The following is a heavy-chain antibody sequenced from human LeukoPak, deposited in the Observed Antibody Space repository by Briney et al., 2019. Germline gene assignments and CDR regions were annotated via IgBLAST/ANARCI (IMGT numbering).Heavy chain of an antibody. CDR2: ISGSGGST. Sequence: GGSLRLSCAASGFTFSSYAMSWVRQAPGKGLGWVSAISGSGGSTYYADSVKGRFTISRDNSKNTLYLRMNSLRAEDTAVYYCATTSGWYEDYWGQGTLVTVSS. CDR1: GFTFSSYA. D-gene: IGHD6-19*01. CDR3: ATTSGWYEDY. J-gene: IGHJ4*02. V-gene: IGHV3-23*01.